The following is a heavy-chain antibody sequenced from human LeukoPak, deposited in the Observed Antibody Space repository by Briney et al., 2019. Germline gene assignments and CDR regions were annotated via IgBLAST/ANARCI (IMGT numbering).Heavy chain of an antibody. J-gene: IGHJ4*02. CDR1: GYTFTTYY. V-gene: IGHV1-2*02. Sequence: ASVKVSCKASGYTFTTYYMHWVRQAPGQGLEWMGWINPNSGGTNYAQKFQGRVTMTRDTSISTAYMELSRLRSDDTAVYYCATSSSWYWYFDYWGQGTLVTVSS. D-gene: IGHD6-13*01. CDR3: ATSSSWYWYFDY. CDR2: INPNSGGT.